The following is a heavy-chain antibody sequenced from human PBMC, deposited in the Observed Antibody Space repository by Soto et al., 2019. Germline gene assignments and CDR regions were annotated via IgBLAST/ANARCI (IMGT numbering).Heavy chain of an antibody. V-gene: IGHV1-18*04. CDR2: INTFNGNT. CDR3: AREDTAVALDY. D-gene: IGHD5-18*01. CDR1: GYTFITYG. Sequence: ASVKVSCKSSGYTFITYGITWVRQAPGQGLEWMGGINTFNGNTNYAQKLQGRVTMTTDTFTSTAYMELRSLRSDDTAVYYCAREDTAVALDYWGQGTLVTVSS. J-gene: IGHJ4*02.